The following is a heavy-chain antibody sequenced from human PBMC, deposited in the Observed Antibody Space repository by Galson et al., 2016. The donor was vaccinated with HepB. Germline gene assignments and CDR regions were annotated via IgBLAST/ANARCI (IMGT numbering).Heavy chain of an antibody. D-gene: IGHD2-15*01. CDR3: AKTPKKGENGGLLNY. Sequence: SLRLSCAASGFTISNYVMTWVRQAPLMGLEWVSGISTTGSTTYYADSVTGRFTISRDNSKNTLYLQMSGLRADDTAVYYCAKTPKKGENGGLLNYWGQGILVTVSS. J-gene: IGHJ1*01. V-gene: IGHV3-23*01. CDR2: ISTTGSTT. CDR1: GFTISNYV.